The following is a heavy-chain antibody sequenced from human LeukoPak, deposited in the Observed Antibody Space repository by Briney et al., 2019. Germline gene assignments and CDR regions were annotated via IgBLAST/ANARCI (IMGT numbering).Heavy chain of an antibody. Sequence: GGSLRLSCAASGFTFSSYAMHWVRQAPGKGLEWVAVISYDGSNKYYADSVKGRFTISRDNSKNTLYLQMNSLRAEDTAAYYCARGLYYYDSSFDYWGQGTLATVSS. J-gene: IGHJ4*02. CDR3: ARGLYYYDSSFDY. CDR1: GFTFSSYA. CDR2: ISYDGSNK. D-gene: IGHD3-22*01. V-gene: IGHV3-30*04.